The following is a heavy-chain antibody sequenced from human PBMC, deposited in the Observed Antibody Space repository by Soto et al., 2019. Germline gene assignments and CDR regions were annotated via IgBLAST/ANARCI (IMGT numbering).Heavy chain of an antibody. CDR1: GGTFSSYA. D-gene: IGHD6-19*01. V-gene: IGHV1-69*13. J-gene: IGHJ4*02. Sequence: ASVKVSCKASGGTFSSYAISWVRQAPGQGLEWMGGLIPIFGTANYAQKFQGRVTITADESTSTAYMELSSLRSEDTAVYYCARSRQRTVAEPHQFDYWGQGTLVTVSS. CDR3: ARSRQRTVAEPHQFDY. CDR2: LIPIFGTA.